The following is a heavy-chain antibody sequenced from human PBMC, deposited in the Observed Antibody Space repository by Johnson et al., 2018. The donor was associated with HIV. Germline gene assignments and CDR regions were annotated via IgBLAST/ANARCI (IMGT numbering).Heavy chain of an antibody. Sequence: QVQLVESGGGLVQPGGSLRLSCAASGFTFSSFAMHWVRQAPGKGLEWVAVISYDGSNKYYADSVKGRFTISRDNSKNTLSLQMNSLRAEDTAVYYCARETGDPVVPAARDAFDIWGQGSMVTVSS. D-gene: IGHD2-2*01. V-gene: IGHV3-30*04. CDR3: ARETGDPVVPAARDAFDI. CDR1: GFTFSSFA. J-gene: IGHJ3*02. CDR2: ISYDGSNK.